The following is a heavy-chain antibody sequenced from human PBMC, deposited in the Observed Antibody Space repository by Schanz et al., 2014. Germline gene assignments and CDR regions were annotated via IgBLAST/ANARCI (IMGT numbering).Heavy chain of an antibody. D-gene: IGHD4-17*01. CDR3: ARPRFDYGEVDY. Sequence: QVQMVESGGGVVQPGRSLRLSCAASGFAFSVYGMHWVRQAPGKGPEWVAVISYDGSNKYYADSVKGRFTISRDNSKNTLYLHMNTLRSEDTAVYYCARPRFDYGEVDYWGQGTLVTVSS. V-gene: IGHV3-30*19. J-gene: IGHJ4*02. CDR2: ISYDGSNK. CDR1: GFAFSVYG.